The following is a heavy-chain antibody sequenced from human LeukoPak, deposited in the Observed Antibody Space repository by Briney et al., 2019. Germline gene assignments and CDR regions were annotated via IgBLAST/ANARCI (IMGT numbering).Heavy chain of an antibody. CDR1: GFTVSGNY. Sequence: PGGSLRLSCAVSGFTVSGNYMTWVRQAPGKGLEWVSVIYTGGTTYYRDSVKGRFTISRHNSKNTLYLQMNSLRAEDTAVYYCARDYYDRDAFDIWGQGTMVTVSS. V-gene: IGHV3-53*04. J-gene: IGHJ3*02. CDR3: ARDYYDRDAFDI. D-gene: IGHD3-22*01. CDR2: IYTGGTT.